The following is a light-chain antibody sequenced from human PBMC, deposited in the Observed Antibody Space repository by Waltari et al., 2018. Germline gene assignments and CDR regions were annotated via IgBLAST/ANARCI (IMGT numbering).Light chain of an antibody. CDR3: QQRSNWPIT. Sequence: EIVLTQSPATLSLSPGEIATLSCRASQRVSSYLAWDQQKPGQAPRHLIDDASNRATGIPARFSGSGYVTDVTLTISSLDPEDFAVYYCQQRSNWPITVGQGTRLEIK. V-gene: IGKV3-11*01. J-gene: IGKJ5*01. CDR2: DAS. CDR1: QRVSSY.